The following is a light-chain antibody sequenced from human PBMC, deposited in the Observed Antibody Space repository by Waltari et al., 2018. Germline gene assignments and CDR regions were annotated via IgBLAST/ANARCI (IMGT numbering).Light chain of an antibody. Sequence: EIVLTQSPATLSLSPGERATLSCGASQSVNSNYLAWYQQKPGLAPRLLIYDASRRATGIPDRFTGSGSGTDFTLTISRLEPEDFAVYYCQQYGSSPPWTFGQGTNVEIK. V-gene: IGKV3D-20*01. CDR2: DAS. J-gene: IGKJ1*01. CDR3: QQYGSSPPWT. CDR1: QSVNSNY.